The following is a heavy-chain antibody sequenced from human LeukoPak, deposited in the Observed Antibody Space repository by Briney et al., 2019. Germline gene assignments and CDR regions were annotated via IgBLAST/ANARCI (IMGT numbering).Heavy chain of an antibody. CDR3: ASRNWNRASQFDY. J-gene: IGHJ4*02. V-gene: IGHV3-30*02. CDR1: GFTFSSYG. CDR2: IRYDGSNK. Sequence: GGSLRLSCAASGFTFSSYGMHWVRQAPGKGLEWVAFIRYDGSNKYYADSVKGRFTISRDNSKNTLYLQMNSLRAEDTAVYYCASRNWNRASQFDYWGQGTLVTVSS. D-gene: IGHD1-1*01.